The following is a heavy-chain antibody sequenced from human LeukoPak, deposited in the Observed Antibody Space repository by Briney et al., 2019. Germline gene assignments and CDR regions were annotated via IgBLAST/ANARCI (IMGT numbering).Heavy chain of an antibody. CDR1: GFTFSSYW. CDR3: AKDQYIYGSSPFDY. V-gene: IGHV3-23*01. D-gene: IGHD3-10*01. J-gene: IGHJ4*02. CDR2: FSGGAGRT. Sequence: PGGSLRLSCAASGFTFSSYWMSWVRQAPGKRLEWVSSFSGGAGRTYYADSVKGRFTISRDNSQNTVYLQMSSLRAGDTAVYYCAKDQYIYGSSPFDYWGQGTLVTVSS.